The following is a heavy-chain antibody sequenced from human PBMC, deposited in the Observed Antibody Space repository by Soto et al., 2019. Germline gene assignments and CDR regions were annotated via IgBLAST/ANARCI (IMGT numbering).Heavy chain of an antibody. J-gene: IGHJ6*02. CDR1: GYSISSGYY. CDR3: ARGGEDLYYVMDV. CDR2: IYDSGNI. V-gene: IGHV4-38-2*01. Sequence: SETLSLTCAVSGYSISSGYYWGWLRQPPGKGLEWIGTIYDSGNIYYNPSLKSRVSISVDTPKNQFSLKVTSVTAADTAVYYCARGGEDLYYVMDVWGPGTTVTVSS. D-gene: IGHD2-21*01.